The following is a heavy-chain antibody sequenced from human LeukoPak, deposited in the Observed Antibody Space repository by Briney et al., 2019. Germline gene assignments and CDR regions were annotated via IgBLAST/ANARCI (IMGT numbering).Heavy chain of an antibody. CDR2: INHSGST. CDR1: GVSFSSYY. V-gene: IGHV4-34*01. J-gene: IGHJ5*02. CDR3: ARGPPEYGSGSKGFDP. D-gene: IGHD3-10*01. Sequence: SETLSLTCAVYGVSFSSYYWSWLRQPPGKGLEWLGEINHSGSTNYNPSLKSRVTISVDTSKTQFSLKLSSVTAADTAVYYCARGPPEYGSGSKGFDPWGQGTLVTVSS.